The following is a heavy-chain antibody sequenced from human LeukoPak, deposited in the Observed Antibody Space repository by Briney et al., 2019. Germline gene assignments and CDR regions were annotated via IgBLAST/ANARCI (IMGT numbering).Heavy chain of an antibody. V-gene: IGHV4-4*07. CDR1: GGPIYSYY. Sequence: WQTLSLTCTVSGGPIYSYYWSWIRQSAEKGLEWIGRLYPGVSTDYNPSLKSRVTMSVDTSKNQFALKLSAVTAADTAVYYCARMKFYDSTGYSPGHYMDVWGKGTTVIVSS. J-gene: IGHJ6*03. CDR2: LYPGVST. D-gene: IGHD3-22*01. CDR3: ARMKFYDSTGYSPGHYMDV.